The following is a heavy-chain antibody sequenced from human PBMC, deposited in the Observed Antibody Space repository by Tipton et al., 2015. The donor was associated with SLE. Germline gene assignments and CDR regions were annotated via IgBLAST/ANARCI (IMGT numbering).Heavy chain of an antibody. CDR1: GGSISSGGYS. Sequence: TLSLTCAVSGGSISSGGYSWSWIRQPPGKGLEWIGYIYYSGSTNYNPSLKSRVTISVDTSKNQFSLKLSSVTAADTAVYYCARGGILWFGELSYWGQGTLVTVSS. D-gene: IGHD3-10*01. CDR3: ARGGILWFGELSY. J-gene: IGHJ4*02. CDR2: IYYSGST. V-gene: IGHV4-61*08.